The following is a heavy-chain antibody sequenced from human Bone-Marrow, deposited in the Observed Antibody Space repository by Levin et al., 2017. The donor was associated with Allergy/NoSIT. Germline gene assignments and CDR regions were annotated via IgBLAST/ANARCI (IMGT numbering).Heavy chain of an antibody. D-gene: IGHD2-2*01. V-gene: IGHV4-59*01. Sequence: PSETLSLTCTVSGGSISSYYWSWIRQPPGKGLEWIGYIYYSGSTNYNPSLKSRVTISVDTSKNQFSLKLSSVTAADTAVYYCARGISLRAVVVVPAAICIWFDPWGQGTLVTVSS. CDR2: IYYSGST. CDR1: GGSISSYY. CDR3: ARGISLRAVVVVPAAICIWFDP. J-gene: IGHJ5*02.